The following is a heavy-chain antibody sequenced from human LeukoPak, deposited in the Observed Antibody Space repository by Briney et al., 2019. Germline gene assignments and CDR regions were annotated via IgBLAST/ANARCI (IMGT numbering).Heavy chain of an antibody. V-gene: IGHV1-69*05. CDR1: GGTFSSYA. J-gene: IGHJ6*03. CDR3: ATNRFDWFGRGDYYYYMDV. CDR2: IIPIFGTA. D-gene: IGHD3-9*01. Sequence: ASVKVSCKASGGTFSSYAISWVRQAPGQGLEWMGGIIPIFGTANYAQKFQGRVTITTDESTSTAYMELSSLRSEDTAVYYCATNRFDWFGRGDYYYYMDVWGKGTTVTVSS.